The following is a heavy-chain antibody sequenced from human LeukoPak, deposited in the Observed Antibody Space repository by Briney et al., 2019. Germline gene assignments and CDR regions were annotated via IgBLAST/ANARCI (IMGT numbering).Heavy chain of an antibody. Sequence: PGGSLRLSCAASGFTLDYYAMHWVRQAPGKGLEWVSGISWNSGSIGYADSVKGRFTISRDNAKNSLYLQMNSLRAEDTALYYCAKGGMATIFYYFDYWGQGTLVTVSS. V-gene: IGHV3-9*01. J-gene: IGHJ4*02. CDR1: GFTLDYYA. CDR3: AKGGMATIFYYFDY. D-gene: IGHD5-24*01. CDR2: ISWNSGSI.